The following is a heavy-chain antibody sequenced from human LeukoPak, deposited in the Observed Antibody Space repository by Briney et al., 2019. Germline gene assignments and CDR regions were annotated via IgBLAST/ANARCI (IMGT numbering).Heavy chain of an antibody. D-gene: IGHD3-10*01. CDR3: ARDGSLDY. V-gene: IGHV1-2*02. CDR1: GYTFTDYY. CDR2: INPDSGDT. J-gene: IGHJ4*02. Sequence: ASVKVSCKASGYTFTDYYMHWLRQAPGQGPEWMGWINPDSGDTKSAQKFQGRVIMTRETSIRTAYMELSRLRPDDTAVYYCARDGSLDYWGQGTQVTVSS.